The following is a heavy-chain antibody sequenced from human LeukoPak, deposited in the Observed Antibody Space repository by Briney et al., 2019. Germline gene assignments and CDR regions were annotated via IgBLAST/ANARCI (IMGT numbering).Heavy chain of an antibody. CDR3: ARDLSMWALDFDY. J-gene: IGHJ4*02. V-gene: IGHV3-23*01. Sequence: GSLRLSCAASGFTFSSYAMSWVRQAPGKGLEWVSVISGSGGSTYYADSVKGRFAISRDSSTNTLYLQMNSLRAEDTAVYYCARDLSMWALDFDYRGQGTLVTVSS. CDR2: ISGSGGST. CDR1: GFTFSSYA. D-gene: IGHD1-26*01.